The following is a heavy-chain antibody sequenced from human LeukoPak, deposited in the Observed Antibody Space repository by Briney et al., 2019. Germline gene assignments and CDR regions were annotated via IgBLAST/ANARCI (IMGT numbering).Heavy chain of an antibody. CDR3: ARSQRAYGSGSPDY. CDR1: GYTFPNYG. D-gene: IGHD3-10*01. V-gene: IGHV1-18*01. Sequence: ASVKVSCKASGYTFPNYGINWVRQAPGQGLEWMGWINTYNGNTDYAQNLQGRVTMTTDTSTSTAHMEPTNLRSDDTAVYYCARSQRAYGSGSPDYWGQGTLVIVSS. J-gene: IGHJ4*02. CDR2: INTYNGNT.